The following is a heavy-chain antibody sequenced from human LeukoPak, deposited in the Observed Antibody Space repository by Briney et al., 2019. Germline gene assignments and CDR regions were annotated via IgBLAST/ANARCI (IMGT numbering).Heavy chain of an antibody. CDR1: GGTFSIYA. J-gene: IGHJ4*02. Sequence: ASVKVSCKASGGTFSIYAISWVRQAPGQGLESMGGIIPIFGTANYAQKFQGRVTITADESTSTAYMELSSLRSEDTAVYYCARGATMVRGVRYFDYWGQGTLVTVSS. V-gene: IGHV1-69*13. CDR2: IIPIFGTA. D-gene: IGHD3-10*01. CDR3: ARGATMVRGVRYFDY.